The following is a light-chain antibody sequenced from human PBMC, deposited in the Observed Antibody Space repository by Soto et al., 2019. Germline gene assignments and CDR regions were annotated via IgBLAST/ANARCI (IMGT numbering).Light chain of an antibody. CDR2: GAY. CDR1: QDIGSV. Sequence: AIRMTQSPSSLSASTGDTVTITCRASQDIGSVLAWYQQKPGTAPKVLISGAYNLHGGVQSRFSGSGSRTDFTLTITHLQSEDFATYYCKHYLNYPITFGQGTRLEIK. V-gene: IGKV1-8*01. CDR3: KHYLNYPIT. J-gene: IGKJ5*01.